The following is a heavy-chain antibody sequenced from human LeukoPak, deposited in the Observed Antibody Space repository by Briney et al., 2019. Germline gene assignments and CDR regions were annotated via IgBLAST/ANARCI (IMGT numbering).Heavy chain of an antibody. CDR2: ISGSGGST. D-gene: IGHD3-10*01. CDR3: EGEDGSGPH. Sequence: GGSLRLSCAASGFTFSSYAMSWVRQAPGKGLEWVSAISGSGGSTYYADSVKGRFTSARDNSKNTLYLQRNSLRAEDTAVYYCEGEDGSGPHWGQGTMVTVSS. CDR1: GFTFSSYA. J-gene: IGHJ3*01. V-gene: IGHV3-23*01.